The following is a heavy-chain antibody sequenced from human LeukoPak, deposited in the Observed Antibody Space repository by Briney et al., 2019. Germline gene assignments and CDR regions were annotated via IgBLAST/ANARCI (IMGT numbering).Heavy chain of an antibody. CDR2: ISGSGGST. CDR3: ARSWGGGYDGSGYYQPIGDY. V-gene: IGHV3-23*01. J-gene: IGHJ4*02. D-gene: IGHD3-22*01. CDR1: GFTFSSYS. Sequence: PGGSLRLSCAASGFTFSSYSMTWVRQAPGEGLEWVSAISGSGGSTYYADSVKGRFTISRDNSKNTLYLQMNRLRAEDTAVYDCARSWGGGYDGSGYYQPIGDYWGQGTLVTVSS.